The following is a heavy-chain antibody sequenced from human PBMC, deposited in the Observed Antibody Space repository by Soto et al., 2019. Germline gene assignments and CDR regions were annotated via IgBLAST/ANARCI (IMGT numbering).Heavy chain of an antibody. J-gene: IGHJ6*02. Sequence: QVQLVQSGAEVKKPGASVKVSCKASGYTFTSYGISWVRQAPGQGLEWMGWISAYNGNTNYAQKLQGRVTMTTDTYTSTAYMELRSLRSDDTAVYYCARGYDFWSGYYTDPDYYYYYGMDVWGQGTTVTVSS. V-gene: IGHV1-18*04. CDR1: GYTFTSYG. CDR3: ARGYDFWSGYYTDPDYYYYYGMDV. CDR2: ISAYNGNT. D-gene: IGHD3-3*01.